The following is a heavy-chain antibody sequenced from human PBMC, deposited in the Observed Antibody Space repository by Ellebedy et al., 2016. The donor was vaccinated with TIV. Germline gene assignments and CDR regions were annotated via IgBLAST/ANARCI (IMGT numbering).Heavy chain of an antibody. V-gene: IGHV3-30*18. D-gene: IGHD3-22*01. CDR1: GFTFSSYG. CDR3: AKDLEFYYDSSGYGDY. J-gene: IGHJ4*02. CDR2: ISYDGSNK. Sequence: GGSLRLPXAASGFTFSSYGMHWVRQAPGKGLEWVAVISYDGSNKYYADSVKGRFTISRDNSKNTLYLQMNSLRAEDTAVYYCAKDLEFYYDSSGYGDYWGQGTLVTVSS.